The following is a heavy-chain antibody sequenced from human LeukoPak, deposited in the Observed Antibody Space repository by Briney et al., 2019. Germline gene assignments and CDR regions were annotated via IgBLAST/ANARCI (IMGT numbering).Heavy chain of an antibody. CDR3: ARLRLGELSLLDY. CDR2: ISGSGGST. CDR1: GFTFSSYA. J-gene: IGHJ4*02. V-gene: IGHV3-23*01. Sequence: GGSLRLSCAASGFTFSSYAMSWVRQAPGKGLEWVSAISGSGGSTYYADSVKGRFTISRDNAKNSLYLQMSSLRAEDTAVYYCARLRLGELSLLDYWGQGTLVTVSS. D-gene: IGHD3-16*02.